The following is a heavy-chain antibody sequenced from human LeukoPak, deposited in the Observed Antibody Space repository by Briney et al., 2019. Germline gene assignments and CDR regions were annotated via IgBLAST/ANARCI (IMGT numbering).Heavy chain of an antibody. J-gene: IGHJ4*02. Sequence: PSETLSLTCAVYGGSFSGYYWSWIRQPPGKGLERIGEINHSGSTNYNPSLKSRVTISVDTSKNQFSLKLSSVTAADTAVYYCARPYCSSTSCYDWDDYWGQGTLVTVSS. CDR3: ARPYCSSTSCYDWDDY. CDR2: INHSGST. CDR1: GGSFSGYY. D-gene: IGHD2-2*01. V-gene: IGHV4-34*01.